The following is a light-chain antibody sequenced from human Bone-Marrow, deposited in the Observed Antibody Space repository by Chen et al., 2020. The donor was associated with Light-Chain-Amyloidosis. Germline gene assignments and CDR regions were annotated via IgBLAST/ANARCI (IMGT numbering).Light chain of an antibody. CDR3: HQDGNSPKT. V-gene: IGKV3-20*01. CDR2: GAS. J-gene: IGKJ1*01. Sequence: EIVLTQSPGTLSLSPGERATLSCRASLSVSSDYLAWYQQKPGQAPRVLISGASSRATGIPDRFSGSGSGTDFTLTISRLEPEDFAVYYCHQDGNSPKTFGQGTKVEIK. CDR1: LSVSSDY.